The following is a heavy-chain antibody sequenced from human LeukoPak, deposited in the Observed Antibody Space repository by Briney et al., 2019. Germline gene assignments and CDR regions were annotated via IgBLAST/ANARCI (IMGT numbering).Heavy chain of an antibody. CDR1: GGSFSGYY. J-gene: IGHJ6*02. V-gene: IGHV4-39*01. CDR2: IYYSGST. D-gene: IGHD2-15*01. CDR3: ARRDNGMDV. Sequence: PETLSLTCAVYGGSFSGYYWGWIRRPPGKGLEWIGSIYYSGSTYYNPSLKSRVTISVDTSKNQFSLKLSSVTAADTAVYYCARRDNGMDVWGQGTTVTVSS.